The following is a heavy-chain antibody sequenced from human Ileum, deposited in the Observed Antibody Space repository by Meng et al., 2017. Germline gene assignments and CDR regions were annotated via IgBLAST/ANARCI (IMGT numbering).Heavy chain of an antibody. CDR2: IYYGGST. V-gene: IGHV4-39*01. D-gene: IGHD4-17*01. CDR3: ARRAHYGDPPR. Sequence: QLRLQESGPGLVKPSETLSSTCSVSSGSFTNNNYYWVWIRRPPGKGLEWIGSIYYGGSTYYNPSLKSRVTISVDTSTNQFSLKLISVTAADTAVYYCARRAHYGDPPRWGQGTLVTVSS. J-gene: IGHJ4*02. CDR1: SGSFTNNNYY.